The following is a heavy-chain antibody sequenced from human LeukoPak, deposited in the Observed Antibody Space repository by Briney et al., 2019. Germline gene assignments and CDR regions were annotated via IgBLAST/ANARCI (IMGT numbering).Heavy chain of an antibody. CDR1: GYTFTSYG. Sequence: ASVKVSCKASGYTFTSYGISWVRQAPGQGLEWMGWISAYNGNTNYAQKLQGRVTMTTDTSTSTAYMELRSLGSDDTAVYYCARVEGGGGYQLLFYGMDVWGQGTTVTVSS. V-gene: IGHV1-18*01. CDR3: ARVEGGGGYQLLFYGMDV. D-gene: IGHD2-2*01. J-gene: IGHJ6*02. CDR2: ISAYNGNT.